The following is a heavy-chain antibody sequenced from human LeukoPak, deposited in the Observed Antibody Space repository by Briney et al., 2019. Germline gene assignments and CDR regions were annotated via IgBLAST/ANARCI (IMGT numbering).Heavy chain of an antibody. CDR1: GYSISSGYY. J-gene: IGHJ2*01. CDR3: ARDGYYYGSGIYWYFDL. D-gene: IGHD3-10*01. V-gene: IGHV4-38-2*02. CDR2: IHQSGST. Sequence: PSETLSLTCTVSGYSISSGYYWGWIRQPPGKGPEWIGNIHQSGSTYYNPSVKSRVSISMDTSKNQFSLKLNSVTAADTAVYYCARDGYYYGSGIYWYFDLWGRGTLVTVSS.